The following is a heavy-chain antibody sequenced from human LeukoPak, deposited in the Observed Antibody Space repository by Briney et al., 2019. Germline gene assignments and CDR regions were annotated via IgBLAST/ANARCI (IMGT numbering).Heavy chain of an antibody. D-gene: IGHD3-10*01. CDR3: ARPPPYDSGRSYAGPKYYYGMDV. CDR2: VIPIFGTT. J-gene: IGHJ6*04. Sequence: ASVKVSCKASGGTFSTYAISWGREAPGPGLGWRGGVIPIFGTTNYAQKFQGRVTITADESTRTAYMELTSLTSEDTAVYYCARPPPYDSGRSYAGPKYYYGMDVWAKGPRSPSPQ. V-gene: IGHV1-69*13. CDR1: GGTFSTYA.